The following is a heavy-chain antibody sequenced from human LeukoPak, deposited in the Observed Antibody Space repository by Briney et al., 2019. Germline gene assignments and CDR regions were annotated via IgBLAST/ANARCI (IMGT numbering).Heavy chain of an antibody. Sequence: ASVKVSCKASGYTFTGYYMHWVRQAPGQGLEWMGWINPNSGGTNYAQKFQGRVTMTRDTSISTAYMELSRLRSDDTAVYYCARAIYQEGYDFWSGYKSFHFDYWGQGTLVTVSS. CDR2: INPNSGGT. V-gene: IGHV1-2*02. CDR1: GYTFTGYY. CDR3: ARAIYQEGYDFWSGYKSFHFDY. D-gene: IGHD3-3*01. J-gene: IGHJ4*02.